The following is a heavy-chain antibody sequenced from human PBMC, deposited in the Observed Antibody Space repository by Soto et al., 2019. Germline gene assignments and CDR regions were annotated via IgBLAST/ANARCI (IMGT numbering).Heavy chain of an antibody. J-gene: IGHJ4*02. D-gene: IGHD4-17*01. CDR3: ARTPRDYNDYGDTSWYYFDY. V-gene: IGHV3-23*01. CDR2: ISGSGGST. Sequence: AGSLRLSCGASGFTFSSCGMSWVRQAPGKGLEWVSAISGSGGSTYYADSVKGRFTISRDNSKNMLYLQMNSLRVEDTAVYYCARTPRDYNDYGDTSWYYFDYWGQGTLVTVSS. CDR1: GFTFSSCG.